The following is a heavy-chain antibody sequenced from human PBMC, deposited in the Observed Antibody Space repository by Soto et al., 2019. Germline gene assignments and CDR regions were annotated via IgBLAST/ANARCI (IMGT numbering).Heavy chain of an antibody. J-gene: IGHJ4*02. Sequence: GASVKVSCKASGYTFTSYYMHWVRQAPGQGLEWMGIINPSGGSTSYAQKFQGRVTMTRDTSTSTVYMELSSLRSEDTAVYYCARVGGVHSSSWYSDYWGQGTLVTVSS. V-gene: IGHV1-46*01. D-gene: IGHD6-13*01. CDR1: GYTFTSYY. CDR3: ARVGGVHSSSWYSDY. CDR2: INPSGGST.